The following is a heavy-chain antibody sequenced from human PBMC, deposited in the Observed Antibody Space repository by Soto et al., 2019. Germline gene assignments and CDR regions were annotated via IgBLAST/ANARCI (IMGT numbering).Heavy chain of an antibody. Sequence: CASVKVSCKTSGYTYTSYGISWVRQTTRQGLEWMGWITTDKGKTTYAQKFQGRVTMTTDNSKNTLYLQMNSLRAEDTAVYYCAKDIYYSNYNTGGYFDYWGQGTLVTVSS. V-gene: IGHV1-18*01. D-gene: IGHD4-4*01. CDR2: ITTDKGKT. CDR3: AKDIYYSNYNTGGYFDY. CDR1: GYTYTSYG. J-gene: IGHJ4*02.